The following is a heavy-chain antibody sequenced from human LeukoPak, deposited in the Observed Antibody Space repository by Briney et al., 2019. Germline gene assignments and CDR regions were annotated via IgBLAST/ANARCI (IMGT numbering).Heavy chain of an antibody. J-gene: IGHJ1*01. V-gene: IGHV7-4-1*02. Sequence: GASVKVSCKASGYTFTSYAMNWVRQAPGQGLEWMGWINANTGNPTYAQGFTGRFVFSLDTSVTTAYLQISRLKAEDTAVYYCARDYTLTVGTTSYFQQWGQGTLVTVSS. CDR2: INANTGNP. CDR3: ARDYTLTVGTTSYFQQ. D-gene: IGHD1-7*01. CDR1: GYTFTSYA.